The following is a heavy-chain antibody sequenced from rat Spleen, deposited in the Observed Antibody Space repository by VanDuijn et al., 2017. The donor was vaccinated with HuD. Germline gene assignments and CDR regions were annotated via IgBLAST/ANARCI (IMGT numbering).Heavy chain of an antibody. J-gene: IGHJ2*01. CDR3: ARHGPKLGANYFDY. D-gene: IGHD5-1*01. CDR2: VWTGGST. V-gene: IGHV2-43*01. CDR1: GFSLTSYH. Sequence: QVQLKESGPGLVQPSQTLSLTCTVSGFSLTSYHVSWVRQPPGKGLAWLGVVWTGGSTVYNSLLKSRLSISRDTSKSQVFLKMNSLQPEDTGTYYCARHGPKLGANYFDYWGQGVMVTVSS.